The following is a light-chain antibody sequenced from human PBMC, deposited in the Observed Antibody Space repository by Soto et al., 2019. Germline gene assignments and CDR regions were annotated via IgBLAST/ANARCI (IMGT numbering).Light chain of an antibody. CDR3: AAWDDSLNGLVV. Sequence: QSALTQPPSASGTPGQRVTISCSGSRSNIGTNTVNWYQHLPGTAPQLLIYSDNQRPSGVPDRFSGSKSGTSASLAISGLQSEDEADYYCAAWDDSLNGLVVFGGGTKLTVL. V-gene: IGLV1-44*01. J-gene: IGLJ2*01. CDR2: SDN. CDR1: RSNIGTNT.